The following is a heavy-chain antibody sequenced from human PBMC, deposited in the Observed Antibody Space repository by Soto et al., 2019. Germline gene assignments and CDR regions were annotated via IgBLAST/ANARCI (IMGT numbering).Heavy chain of an antibody. D-gene: IGHD6-13*01. J-gene: IGHJ2*01. CDR3: AKEESSSWAVVSWYFGL. CDR1: GFSFDSYW. CDR2: IDYDGTTT. V-gene: IGHV3-74*01. Sequence: HLVEAGGGLVQPGGSLRLSCTVSGFSFDSYWMHWVRQAPGKGPVWVSRIDYDGTTTNYADFVKGRFTISRDNAKNTLYLQMNSLRAEDTAVYYCAKEESSSWAVVSWYFGLWGRGTLVTVSS.